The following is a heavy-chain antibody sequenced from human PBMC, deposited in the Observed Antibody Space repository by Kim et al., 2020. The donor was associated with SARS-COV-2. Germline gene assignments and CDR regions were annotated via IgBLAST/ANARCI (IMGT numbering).Heavy chain of an antibody. J-gene: IGHJ4*01. D-gene: IGHD3-22*01. CDR3: ARVYDSSGYYSGFDY. CDR1: GFTFSSYA. Sequence: GGSLRLSCAASGFTFSSYAMHWVRQAPGKGLEWVAVISYDGSNKYYADSVKGRFTISIDNSKNTLYLQMNSLRAEDTAVYYCARVYDSSGYYSGFDYWG. V-gene: IGHV3-30-3*01. CDR2: ISYDGSNK.